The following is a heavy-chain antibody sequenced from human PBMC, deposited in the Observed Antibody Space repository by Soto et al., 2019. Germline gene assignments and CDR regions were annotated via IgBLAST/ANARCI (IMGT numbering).Heavy chain of an antibody. Sequence: SETLSLTCAVSGGSISSGGYSWSWIRQPPGKGLEWIGYIYHSGSTYYNPSLKSRVTISVDRSENQFSLKLSSVTAADTAVYYCARRDGSGWTIDYWGQGTLVTVSS. V-gene: IGHV4-30-2*01. CDR3: ARRDGSGWTIDY. J-gene: IGHJ4*02. CDR2: IYHSGST. D-gene: IGHD6-19*01. CDR1: GGSISSGGYS.